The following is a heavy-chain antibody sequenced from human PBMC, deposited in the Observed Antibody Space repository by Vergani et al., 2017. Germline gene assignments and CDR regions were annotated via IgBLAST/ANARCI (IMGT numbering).Heavy chain of an antibody. CDR2: INPNSGGT. D-gene: IGHD4-23*01. CDR1: GYTFTGYY. V-gene: IGHV1-2*02. J-gene: IGHJ6*02. CDR3: ARSGRIGGNSDYYYYGMDV. Sequence: QVQLVQSGAEVKKPGASVKVSCKASGYTFTGYYMHWVRQAPGQGLEWMGWINPNSGGTNYAQKFQGRVTMTRDTSISTAYMELSSLRSEDTAVYYCARSGRIGGNSDYYYYGMDVWGQGTTVTVSS.